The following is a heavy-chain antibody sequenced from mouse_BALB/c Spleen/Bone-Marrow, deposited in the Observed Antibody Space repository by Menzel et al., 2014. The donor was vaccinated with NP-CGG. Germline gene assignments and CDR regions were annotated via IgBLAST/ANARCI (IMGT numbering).Heavy chain of an antibody. CDR2: FYPGSGSI. V-gene: IGHV1-62-2*01. CDR1: GYNFTEYI. Sequence: QVQLQQPGAELVKPGASVKLSCKASGYNFTEYIIHWVKQRSGQGLEWIGWFYPGSGSIKYNEKFKDKATLTADKSSSTVYMELSRLTSEDSAVYFCARHEDFHYYGRGYAMDYWGQGTSVTVSS. J-gene: IGHJ4*01. D-gene: IGHD1-2*01. CDR3: ARHEDFHYYGRGYAMDY.